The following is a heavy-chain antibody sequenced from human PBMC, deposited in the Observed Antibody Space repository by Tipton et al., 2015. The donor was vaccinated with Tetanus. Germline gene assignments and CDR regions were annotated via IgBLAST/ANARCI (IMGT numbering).Heavy chain of an antibody. J-gene: IGHJ5*02. CDR2: ISSGSSYI. Sequence: SLRLSCAASGFTLGTYFMNWVRQAPGKGLEWVSSISSGSSYIYYADSVKGRFTISRDNAKNSLYLRMNSLRAEDTAIYYCARDLEEWELSNKDWFDPWGQGTLVTVSS. V-gene: IGHV3-21*01. CDR1: GFTLGTYF. D-gene: IGHD1-26*01. CDR3: ARDLEEWELSNKDWFDP.